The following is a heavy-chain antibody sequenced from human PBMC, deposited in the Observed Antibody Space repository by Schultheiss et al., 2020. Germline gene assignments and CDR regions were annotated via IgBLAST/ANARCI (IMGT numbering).Heavy chain of an antibody. Sequence: GESLKISCAASGFTFSSYGMHWVRQAPGKGLEWVAVIWYDGSNKYYADSVKGRFTISRDNSKNTLYLQMNSLRAEDTAVYYCAHTMVRGVITTNYYYYYGMDVWGQGTTVTVAS. CDR1: GFTFSSYG. V-gene: IGHV3-33*01. CDR3: AHTMVRGVITTNYYYYYGMDV. J-gene: IGHJ6*02. CDR2: IWYDGSNK. D-gene: IGHD3-10*01.